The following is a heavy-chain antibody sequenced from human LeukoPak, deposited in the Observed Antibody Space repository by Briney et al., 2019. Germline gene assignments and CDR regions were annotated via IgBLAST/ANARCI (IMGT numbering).Heavy chain of an antibody. V-gene: IGHV3-15*01. Sequence: GGSLRLSCAASGFTFSSYAMSWVRQAPGKGLEWVGRIKSKTDGGTTDYAAPVKGRFTISRDDSKNTLYLQMNSLKTEDTAVYYCTTIYDFWSGYYTYWGQGTLVTVSS. CDR1: GFTFSSYA. D-gene: IGHD3-3*01. CDR3: TTIYDFWSGYYTY. J-gene: IGHJ4*02. CDR2: IKSKTDGGTT.